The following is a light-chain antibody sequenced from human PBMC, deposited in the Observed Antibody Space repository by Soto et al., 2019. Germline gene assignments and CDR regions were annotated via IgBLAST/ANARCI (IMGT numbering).Light chain of an antibody. V-gene: IGLV2-8*01. CDR3: TSFAGSNNRYV. CDR2: EVI. J-gene: IGLJ1*01. Sequence: QSALTQPPSASGSPGQSVAISCTGTGSDVGGYNYVSWYQQHPGKAPKLLIYEVIKRPSGVPDRFSGSKSGNTASLTVSGLQAEDEADYYCTSFAGSNNRYVFGTGTKLTVL. CDR1: GSDVGGYNY.